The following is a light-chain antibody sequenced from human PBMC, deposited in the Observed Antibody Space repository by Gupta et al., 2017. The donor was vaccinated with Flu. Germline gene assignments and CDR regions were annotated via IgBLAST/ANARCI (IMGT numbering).Light chain of an antibody. Sequence: SYELTQPPSMSVSPGQTASITCSGDKLGNKYACWYQKKAGQSPLLVIYQDNKRPSGIPERFSGSNSGNTATLTISGTQTIDEADYYCQAWDSSTMVFGGGTKLTVL. CDR3: QAWDSSTMV. J-gene: IGLJ2*01. V-gene: IGLV3-1*01. CDR1: KLGNKY. CDR2: QDN.